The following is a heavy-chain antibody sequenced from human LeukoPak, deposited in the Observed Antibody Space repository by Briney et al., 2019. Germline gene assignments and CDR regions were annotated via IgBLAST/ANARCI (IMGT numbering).Heavy chain of an antibody. D-gene: IGHD3-16*01. V-gene: IGHV4-38-2*02. CDR2: TYHSGGT. CDR1: GYSIRSGYY. CDR3: ARDLRMGGPWRQFDY. J-gene: IGHJ4*02. Sequence: SETLSLTCTVSGYSIRSGYYWAWIRQPPGEGLEWIGSTYHSGGTDYNPSLKSRVSISVDTSKNQFSLQLNSLTAADTAVYYCARDLRMGGPWRQFDYWGQGTLVTVSS.